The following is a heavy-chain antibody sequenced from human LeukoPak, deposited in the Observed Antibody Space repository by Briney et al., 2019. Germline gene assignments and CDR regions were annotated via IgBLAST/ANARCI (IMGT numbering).Heavy chain of an antibody. J-gene: IGHJ4*02. CDR1: PLSVTNYY. D-gene: IGHD3-22*01. Sequence: SETLSLTCAVSPLSVTNYYWSWIRQPPGKGLEWIGYIYYTGNTNYNPSLKSRFTLSLDTSKNQFSLRLNSVTATDTAVYYCARHASYFYSSPYADWGQGTLVTVSS. V-gene: IGHV4-59*08. CDR2: IYYTGNT. CDR3: ARHASYFYSSPYAD.